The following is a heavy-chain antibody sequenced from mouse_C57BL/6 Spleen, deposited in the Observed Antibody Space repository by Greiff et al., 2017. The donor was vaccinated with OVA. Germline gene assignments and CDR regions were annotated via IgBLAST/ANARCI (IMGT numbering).Heavy chain of an antibody. CDR1: GYTFTVYN. CDR2: INPNNGGT. V-gene: IGHV1-18*01. D-gene: IGHD2-3*01. J-gene: IGHJ1*03. Sequence: EVQLQQSGPELVKPGASVKIPCKASGYTFTVYNMAWVKQSPGKSLEWIGDINPNNGGTIYNQKFKGKATLTVDKSSSTAYMELRSLTSEDTAVYYCARGDGYWYFDVWGTGTTVTVSS. CDR3: ARGDGYWYFDV.